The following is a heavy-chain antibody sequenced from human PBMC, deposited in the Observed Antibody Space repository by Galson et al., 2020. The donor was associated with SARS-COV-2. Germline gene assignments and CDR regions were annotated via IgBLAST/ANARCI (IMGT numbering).Heavy chain of an antibody. CDR3: ARDGALLGFWSGYYTLLSYYYMDV. D-gene: IGHD3-3*01. CDR2: ISAYNGNT. J-gene: IGHJ6*03. V-gene: IGHV1-18*01. Sequence: ASVKVSCKASGYTFTSYGISWVRQAPGQGLEWMGWISAYNGNTNYAQKLQGRVTMTTDTSTSTAYMELRSLRSDDTAVYYCARDGALLGFWSGYYTLLSYYYMDVWGKGTTVTVSS. CDR1: GYTFTSYG.